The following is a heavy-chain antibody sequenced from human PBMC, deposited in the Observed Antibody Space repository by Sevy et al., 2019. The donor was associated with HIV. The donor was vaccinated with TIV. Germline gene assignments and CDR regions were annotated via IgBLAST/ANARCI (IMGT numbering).Heavy chain of an antibody. CDR3: TRVRALNYYDTSVSMEYNWFDP. CDR2: MNPNTGNT. V-gene: IGHV1-8*02. D-gene: IGHD3-22*01. J-gene: IGHJ5*02. Sequence: ASVKVSCKASGYTFTSYDINWVRQATGQGLEWMGWMNPNTGNTGYAQMFQGRVTMTRDTSTSTAYLELRSLRSDDTAIYYCTRVRALNYYDTSVSMEYNWFDPWGQGTLVTVSS. CDR1: GYTFTSYD.